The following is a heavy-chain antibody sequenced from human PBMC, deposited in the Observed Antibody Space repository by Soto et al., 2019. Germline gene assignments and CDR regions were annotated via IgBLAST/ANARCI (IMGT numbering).Heavy chain of an antibody. J-gene: IGHJ6*02. V-gene: IGHV3-48*03. Sequence: PGSSLRLSCAASGFTFSSYEMNWVRQATGKGLEWVSYISSSGSTIYYADSVKGRFTISRDNAKNSLYLQMNSLRAEDTAVYYCARDHKGGYYYYGMDVWGQGTTVTVSS. CDR1: GFTFSSYE. CDR3: ARDHKGGYYYYGMDV. CDR2: ISSSGSTI.